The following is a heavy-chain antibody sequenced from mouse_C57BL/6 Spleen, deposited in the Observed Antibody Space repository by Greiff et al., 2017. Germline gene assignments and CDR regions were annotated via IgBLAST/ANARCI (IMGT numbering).Heavy chain of an antibody. CDR2: IDPETGGT. D-gene: IGHD1-1*01. CDR1: GYTFTDYE. CDR3: TRKVVATNFDY. Sequence: QVQLKQSGAELVRPGASVTLSCKASGYTFTDYEMHWVKQTPVHGLEWIGAIDPETGGTAYNQKFKGKAILTADKSSSTAYMELRSLTSEDSAVYYCTRKVVATNFDYWGQGTTLTVSS. J-gene: IGHJ2*01. V-gene: IGHV1-15*01.